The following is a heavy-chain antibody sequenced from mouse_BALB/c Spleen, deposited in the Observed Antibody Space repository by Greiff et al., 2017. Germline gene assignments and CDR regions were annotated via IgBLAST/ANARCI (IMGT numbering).Heavy chain of an antibody. D-gene: IGHD2-10*01. Sequence: VQLQQSGAELVRPGASVTLSCKASGYTFTDYEMHWVKQTPVHGLEWIGAIDPETGGTAYNQKFKGKATLTADKSSSTAYMELRSLTSEDSAVYYCTPTWAWFAYWGQGTLVTVSA. V-gene: IGHV1-15*01. CDR3: TPTWAWFAY. CDR2: IDPETGGT. J-gene: IGHJ3*01. CDR1: GYTFTDYE.